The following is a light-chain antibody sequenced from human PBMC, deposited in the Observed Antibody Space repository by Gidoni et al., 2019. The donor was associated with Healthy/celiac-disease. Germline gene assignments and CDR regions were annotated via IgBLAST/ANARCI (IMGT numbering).Light chain of an antibody. CDR1: SSNIGAGYD. Sequence: QSVLTQPPSVSGAPGQRVTISCTGSSSNIGAGYDVPGYQQLPGTAPKPPLYGNSNRPSGVPDRFSGSKSGTSASLAITGLQAEDEADYYCQSYDSSLSGYWVFGGGTKLTVL. CDR3: QSYDSSLSGYWV. J-gene: IGLJ3*02. CDR2: GNS. V-gene: IGLV1-40*01.